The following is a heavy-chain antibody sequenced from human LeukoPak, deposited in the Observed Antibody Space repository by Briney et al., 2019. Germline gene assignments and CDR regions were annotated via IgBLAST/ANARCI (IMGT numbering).Heavy chain of an antibody. Sequence: GESLRLSCKGSGYSFNSYWIGWVRQMPGKGLEWMGIIYPGDSDTRYSPSFQGQVIISVDKSIGTAYLQWSSLKASDTAMYYCARGNTVASFDYWGQGTLVTVPS. V-gene: IGHV5-51*01. CDR1: GYSFNSYW. CDR3: ARGNTVASFDY. CDR2: IYPGDSDT. J-gene: IGHJ4*02. D-gene: IGHD2/OR15-2a*01.